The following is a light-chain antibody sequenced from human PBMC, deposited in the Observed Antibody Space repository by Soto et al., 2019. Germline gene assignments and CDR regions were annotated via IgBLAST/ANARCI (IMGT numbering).Light chain of an antibody. V-gene: IGKV3-11*01. CDR2: DAS. J-gene: IGKJ1*01. CDR1: KNVYRY. CDR3: QHRMDCPWT. Sequence: EIVLTQSSATLSLYPGESASHSCRASKNVYRYLAWYQQKPGQAPRLLISDASNRATGIPARFSGSGSGTDFTLTISSLGPEDFAVYSCQHRMDCPWTFGQGTKVDIK.